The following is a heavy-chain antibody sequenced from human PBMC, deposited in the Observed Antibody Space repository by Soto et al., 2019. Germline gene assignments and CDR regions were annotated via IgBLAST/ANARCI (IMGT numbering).Heavy chain of an antibody. CDR2: TDSDGSFT. V-gene: IGHV3-74*01. CDR1: GFTFSSYW. J-gene: IGHJ6*02. D-gene: IGHD1-1*01. CDR3: AKTYELAYYYYGMDV. Sequence: GGSLRLSCVASGFTFSSYWMHWVRRTPGQGLVWVSHTDSDGSFTTYADSVKGRFTISRDNAKSTLFLQMNSLRAEDTAVYYCAKTYELAYYYYGMDVWGQGTTVTVSS.